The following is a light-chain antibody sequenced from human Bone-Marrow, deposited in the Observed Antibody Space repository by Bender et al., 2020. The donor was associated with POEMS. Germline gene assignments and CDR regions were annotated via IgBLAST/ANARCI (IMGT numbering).Light chain of an antibody. CDR3: EVWDDSLTGWV. CDR2: SSH. J-gene: IGLJ3*02. CDR1: SSNIGAHA. V-gene: IGLV1-44*01. Sequence: QSVLTQPPSASGTPGQRVTISCSGGSSNIGAHAVNWYQHLPGTAPKLLIYSSHRRPSEVPDRFSGSRSGTSASLAISGLQSEDEADDYYEVWDDSLTGWVFGGGTKRTV.